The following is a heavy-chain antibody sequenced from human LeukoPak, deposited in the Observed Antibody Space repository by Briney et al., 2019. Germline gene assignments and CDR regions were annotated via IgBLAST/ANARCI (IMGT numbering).Heavy chain of an antibody. V-gene: IGHV3-30-3*01. CDR2: ISYDASNK. J-gene: IGHJ4*02. Sequence: PGGSLRLSCSASGXTFSTYAMHWVRQAPGKGLEWVAFISYDASNKYYADSVKGRFTISRDNSKNTLYIQMNSLRAEDTAMYYCARGGLYIDYWGQGTLVTVSS. D-gene: IGHD3-10*01. CDR3: ARGGLYIDY. CDR1: GXTFSTYA.